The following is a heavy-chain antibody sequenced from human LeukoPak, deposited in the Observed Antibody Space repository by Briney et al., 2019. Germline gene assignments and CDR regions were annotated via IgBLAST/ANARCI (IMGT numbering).Heavy chain of an antibody. J-gene: IGHJ4*02. CDR1: GFTFDDYA. Sequence: GGSLRLSCAASGFTFDDYAMHWVRQAPGKGLEWVSGISWNSGGIGYADSVKGRFTISRDNAKNSLYLQMNSLRAEDMALYYCAKEGIVGATTSYFDYWGQGTLVTVSS. V-gene: IGHV3-9*03. D-gene: IGHD1-26*01. CDR3: AKEGIVGATTSYFDY. CDR2: ISWNSGGI.